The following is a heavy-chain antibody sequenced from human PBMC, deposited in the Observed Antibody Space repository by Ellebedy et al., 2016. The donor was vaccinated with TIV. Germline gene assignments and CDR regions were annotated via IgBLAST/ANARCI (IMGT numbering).Heavy chain of an antibody. CDR1: GGSISSYY. CDR2: IYTSGST. D-gene: IGHD3-10*01. CDR3: ASNQGGAGWHDP. Sequence: SETLSLTCTVSGGSISSYYWSWIRQPAGKGLEWIGRIYTSGSTNYNPSLNSRVTMSVDTSKNQFSLKLNSVTAAGTAVYYCASNQGGAGWHDPWGQGTLVTVSS. J-gene: IGHJ5*02. V-gene: IGHV4-4*07.